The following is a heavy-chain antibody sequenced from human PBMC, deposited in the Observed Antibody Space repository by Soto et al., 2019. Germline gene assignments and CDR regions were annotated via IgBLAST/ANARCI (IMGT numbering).Heavy chain of an antibody. V-gene: IGHV3-23*01. CDR1: GFSFSAYA. Sequence: EVQLLDSGGGLVQPGGSLRLSCAASGFSFSAYAMSWVRQAPGKGLEWVSSISGRGDTTYYADSVKGRFTISRDNSKNAMYLQMSTPGADYTAVDFCAKVQIAVAANGYGCAYWGQGTQVTVSS. J-gene: IGHJ4*02. D-gene: IGHD6-19*01. CDR2: ISGRGDTT. CDR3: AKVQIAVAANGYGCAY.